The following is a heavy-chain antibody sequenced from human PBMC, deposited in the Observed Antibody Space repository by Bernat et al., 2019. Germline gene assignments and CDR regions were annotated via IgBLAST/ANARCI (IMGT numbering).Heavy chain of an antibody. CDR1: GFTFSDYY. J-gene: IGHJ4*02. Sequence: QVQLVESGGGLVKPGGSLRLSCAASGFTFSDYYMSWIRQAPGKGLEWVSYISSSSSYTNYADSVKGRSTISRDNAKNSLYLQMNSLRAEDTAVYYCARVGTRGKAIWFGEFSYWGQGTLVTVSS. V-gene: IGHV3-11*05. D-gene: IGHD3-10*01. CDR2: ISSSSSYT. CDR3: ARVGTRGKAIWFGEFSY.